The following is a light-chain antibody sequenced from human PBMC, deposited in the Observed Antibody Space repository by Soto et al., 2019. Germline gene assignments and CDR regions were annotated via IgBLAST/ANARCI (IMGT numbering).Light chain of an antibody. V-gene: IGLV1-40*01. J-gene: IGLJ1*01. CDR1: SSNIGAGYD. CDR3: QSYERSLSGYV. CDR2: GNS. Sequence: QSVLTQPPSVSGAPGQRVPISCTGSSSNIGAGYDVHWYQQLPGTAPKLLIYGNSNRPSGVPDRFSGSKSGTSASLAITGLQAEDEADYYCQSYERSLSGYVFGTGNKVTVL.